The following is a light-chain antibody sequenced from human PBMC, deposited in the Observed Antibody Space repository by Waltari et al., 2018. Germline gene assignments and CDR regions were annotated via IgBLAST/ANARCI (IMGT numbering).Light chain of an antibody. CDR2: KAS. CDR1: QSVRTW. CDR3: QQCNTYS. Sequence: DIQMTQSPSTLSASVGDRVTITCRASQSVRTWLAWYQQKPGKAPKLLIYKASSLESGVSSRVSGSGSGTDFTLTISNLQPDDFATYYCQQCNTYSFGQGTRLEIK. J-gene: IGKJ2*01. V-gene: IGKV1-5*03.